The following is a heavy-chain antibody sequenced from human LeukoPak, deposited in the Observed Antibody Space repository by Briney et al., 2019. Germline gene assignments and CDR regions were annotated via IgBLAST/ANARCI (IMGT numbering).Heavy chain of an antibody. J-gene: IGHJ6*02. CDR3: AGGLMDV. CDR2: LSPNGGAT. V-gene: IGHV3-64*04. CDR1: GFIFSSYA. Sequence: GGSLRLSCSASGFIFSSYALHWVRQAPGKGLEHVATLSPNGGATHLADSVKGRFTMSRDNAKNSLYLQMTSLRDEDTGLYYCAGGLMDVWGQGTTVTVSS. D-gene: IGHD3-16*01.